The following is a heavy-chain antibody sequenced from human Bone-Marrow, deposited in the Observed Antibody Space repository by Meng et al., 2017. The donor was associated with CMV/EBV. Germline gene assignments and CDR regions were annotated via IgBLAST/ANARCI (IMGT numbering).Heavy chain of an antibody. CDR1: GGSITNSNYF. V-gene: IGHV4-39*07. J-gene: IGHJ6*02. Sequence: SETLSLTCTVSGGSITNSNYFWGWIRQPPGRGLEWIGNVYYSVNTYYNPSLMSRVTISVDTSNNQFSLKLSSVTAADTAVYYCARIRKFQLPYGMDVWGQGTTVTFSS. CDR2: VYYSVNT. CDR3: ARIRKFQLPYGMDV. D-gene: IGHD2-2*01.